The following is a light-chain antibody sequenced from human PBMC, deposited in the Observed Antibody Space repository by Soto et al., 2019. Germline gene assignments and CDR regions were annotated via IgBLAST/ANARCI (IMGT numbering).Light chain of an antibody. J-gene: IGLJ2*01. CDR3: SSYAGSNNLV. CDR2: EVS. Sequence: QPVLTQPPSASGSPGQSVTISCTGTSSDVGGYNYVSWYQQHPGKAPKLMIYEVSKRPSGVPDRFSGSKSGNTASLTVSWLQSEDEADYYCSSYAGSNNLVFGGGTKVTVL. V-gene: IGLV2-8*01. CDR1: SSDVGGYNY.